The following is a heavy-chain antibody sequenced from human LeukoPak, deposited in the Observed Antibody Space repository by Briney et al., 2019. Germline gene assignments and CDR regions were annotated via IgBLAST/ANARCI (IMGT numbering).Heavy chain of an antibody. CDR2: IYSGGNT. CDR3: ARDRLGAMLFFDS. D-gene: IGHD3-16*01. Sequence: GGSLRLSCTVSGFTVSINSMSWVRQAPGKGLEWVSFIYSGGNTHYADSVKGRFTISRDNSKNTLYLQMNSLRAEDTALYYCARDRLGAMLFFDSWGQGTLVTVSS. V-gene: IGHV3-53*01. J-gene: IGHJ4*02. CDR1: GFTVSINS.